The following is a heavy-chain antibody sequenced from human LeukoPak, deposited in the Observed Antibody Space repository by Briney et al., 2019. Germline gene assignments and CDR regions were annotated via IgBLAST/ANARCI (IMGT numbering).Heavy chain of an antibody. CDR3: ARQKSLGVAGTALAFDY. J-gene: IGHJ4*02. V-gene: IGHV1-69*13. D-gene: IGHD6-19*01. Sequence: SVKVSCKASGGTFSSYAISWVRQAPGQGLEWMGGIIPIFGTANYAQKFQGRVTITADESTSTAYTELSSLRSEDTAVYYCARQKSLGVAGTALAFDYWGQGTLVTVSS. CDR1: GGTFSSYA. CDR2: IIPIFGTA.